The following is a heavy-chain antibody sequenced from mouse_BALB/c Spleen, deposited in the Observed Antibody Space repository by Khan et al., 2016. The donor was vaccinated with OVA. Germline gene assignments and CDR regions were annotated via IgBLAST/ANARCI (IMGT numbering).Heavy chain of an antibody. CDR3: ERSTYRYGFVY. CDR1: GDSITTGY. Sequence: EVQLVESGPSLVKPSQTLSLTCSVTGDSITTGYCNWIRKFPGNKLEYMGYIIYTGYTYYNPSLKSRISITRHTSNNQYYLQLNSVTDEDTATYYGERSTYRYGFVYWGQGTLVTVSA. V-gene: IGHV3-8*02. D-gene: IGHD2-14*01. J-gene: IGHJ3*01. CDR2: IIYTGYT.